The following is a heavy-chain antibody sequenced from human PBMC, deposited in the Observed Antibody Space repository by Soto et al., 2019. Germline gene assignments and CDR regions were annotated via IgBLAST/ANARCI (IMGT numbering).Heavy chain of an antibody. CDR2: ISGSGGST. V-gene: IGHV3-23*01. D-gene: IGHD6-6*01. CDR3: ATNSSSLHYFDY. J-gene: IGHJ4*02. CDR1: GFTFSSYA. Sequence: GGSLRLSCAASGFTFSSYAMSWVRQAPGKGLEWVSAISGSGGSTYYADSVKGRFTISRDNSKNTLYLQMNSLRAEDTAVYYCATNSSSLHYFDYWGQGTLVTVSS.